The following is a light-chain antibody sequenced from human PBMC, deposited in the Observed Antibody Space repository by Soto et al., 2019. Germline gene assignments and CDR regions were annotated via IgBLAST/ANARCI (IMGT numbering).Light chain of an antibody. V-gene: IGKV3-15*01. CDR3: QQYNNWPRT. CDR2: GAS. Sequence: EIVMTQSPATLSVSRGERASLSCRASQSVSSNLAWYQQKPGQPPRILIYGASTRDTGIPARFSGSGSGTEFTLTISRLQSEDFAVYYCQQYNNWPRTFGQGTKV. CDR1: QSVSSN. J-gene: IGKJ1*01.